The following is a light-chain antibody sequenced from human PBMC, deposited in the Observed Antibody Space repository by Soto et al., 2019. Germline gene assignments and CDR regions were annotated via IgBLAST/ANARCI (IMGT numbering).Light chain of an antibody. CDR2: DAS. J-gene: IGKJ2*01. CDR3: HHYNSWPYT. V-gene: IGKV3-15*01. CDR1: QSVSSN. Sequence: EIVMTQSPATLSVSPGGRATLSCRASQSVSSNLAWYQQKPGQAPRLLIYDASTRAPGFPARLSGSGSGTEFTLTISSLQSEDFAVYYCHHYNSWPYTFGQGTKVDIK.